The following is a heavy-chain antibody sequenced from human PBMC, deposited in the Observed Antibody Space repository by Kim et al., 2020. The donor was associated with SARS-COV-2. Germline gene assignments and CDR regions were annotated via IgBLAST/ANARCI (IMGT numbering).Heavy chain of an antibody. D-gene: IGHD6-13*01. J-gene: IGHJ5*02. CDR2: ISRDGST. V-gene: IGHV4-4*07. Sequence: SETLSLTCSVSGASIRTYYWSWIRQPAGKGPELLGHISRDGSTNYNPSLKSRATMSLDTSKNRIALTLNSVTAADTAVYYCARNLFMRLAAASHSWFDPWGQGTQVTVSS. CDR1: GASIRTYY. CDR3: ARNLFMRLAAASHSWFDP.